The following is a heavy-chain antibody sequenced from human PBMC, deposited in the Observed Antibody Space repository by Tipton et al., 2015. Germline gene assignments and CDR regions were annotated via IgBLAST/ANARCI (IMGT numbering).Heavy chain of an antibody. V-gene: IGHV4-61*01. CDR3: ARDLEHGMDV. CDR2: ISYTDGA. Sequence: TLSLTCTVSGGSVTSGSYYWSWIRQPPGKGLERIGYISYTDGAHYNPALKSRVTISVDTSKNQFSLTLNSVTAADTAVYYCARDLEHGMDVWGQGTTVTVSS. D-gene: IGHD5-24*01. CDR1: GGSVTSGSYY. J-gene: IGHJ6*02.